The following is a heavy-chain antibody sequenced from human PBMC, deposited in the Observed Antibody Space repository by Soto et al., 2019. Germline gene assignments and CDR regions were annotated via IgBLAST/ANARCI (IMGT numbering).Heavy chain of an antibody. CDR2: ISYSGST. CDR1: AGSISTINYY. CDR3: ARSAQWDGFYP. Sequence: QVQLQESCLGLVRPSQTLSLTCTVSAGSISTINYYWSWIRHHPEKGLEWIGYISYSGSTFYHSSLKSRVTISLDTSKKQFSLTLTSVTAADTAVYYCARSAQWDGFYPWGQGTMVTVSS. V-gene: IGHV4-31*03. J-gene: IGHJ3*01. D-gene: IGHD3-3*01.